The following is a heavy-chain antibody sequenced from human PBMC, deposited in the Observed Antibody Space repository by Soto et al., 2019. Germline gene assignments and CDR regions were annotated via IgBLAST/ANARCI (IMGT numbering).Heavy chain of an antibody. J-gene: IGHJ6*03. D-gene: IGHD7-27*01. CDR1: GFTFSSYS. CDR2: ISSSSSYI. Sequence: EVQLVESGGGLVKPGGSLRLSCAASGFTFSSYSMNWVRQAPGKWLEWVSSISSSSSYIYYADSVKGRFTISRDNAKNSLYLQMNSLRAEDTVVSYCARPWGHYYYYYYRDVGRKGPTVPVSS. V-gene: IGHV3-21*01. CDR3: ARPWGHYYYYYYRDV.